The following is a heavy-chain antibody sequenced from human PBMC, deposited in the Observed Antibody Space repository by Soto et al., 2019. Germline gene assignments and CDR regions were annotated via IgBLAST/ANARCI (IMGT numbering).Heavy chain of an antibody. Sequence: QVQLVESGGGVVQPGRSLRLSCAASGFTFSSYGMHWVRQAPGKGLEWVAVISYDGSNKYYADSVKGRFTISRDNSRNPLYLQMNSLRAEDTAVYYCAKDEYSSSSGTFDYWGQGSLVTVSS. CDR2: ISYDGSNK. J-gene: IGHJ4*02. D-gene: IGHD6-6*01. CDR1: GFTFSSYG. CDR3: AKDEYSSSSGTFDY. V-gene: IGHV3-30*18.